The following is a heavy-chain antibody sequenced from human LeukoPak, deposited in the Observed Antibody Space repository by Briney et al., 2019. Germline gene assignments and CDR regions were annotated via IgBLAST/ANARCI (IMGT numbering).Heavy chain of an antibody. CDR2: IKEDASEK. V-gene: IGHV3-7*01. J-gene: IGHJ5*02. CDR3: ARGKTSQNIVTRKTYNWFDP. D-gene: IGHD2/OR15-2a*01. Sequence: GGSLRLSCAASGFTFNNYWMSWVRQSPGKGLEWVANIKEDASEKYYVDSVKGRFAISRDNAKKSLYLQMKSLRAEDTAVYYCARGKTSQNIVTRKTYNWFDPWGQGTLVTVSS. CDR1: GFTFNNYW.